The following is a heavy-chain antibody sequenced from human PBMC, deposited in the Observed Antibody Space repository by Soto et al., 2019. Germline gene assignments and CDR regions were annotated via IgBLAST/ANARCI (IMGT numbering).Heavy chain of an antibody. Sequence: QITLKESGPTLVKPTQTLTLTCTFSGFSLSTSGVGVGWISQPPGKALEWLALIYWDDDKRYSPSLKSSLTSPNHTSKSQVVLTMTNMDHVDTATYYGAHSRDDGDDRDAFDIWGQGTMVTVSS. J-gene: IGHJ3*02. CDR2: IYWDDDK. V-gene: IGHV2-5*02. CDR1: GFSLSTSGVG. D-gene: IGHD4-17*01. CDR3: AHSRDDGDDRDAFDI.